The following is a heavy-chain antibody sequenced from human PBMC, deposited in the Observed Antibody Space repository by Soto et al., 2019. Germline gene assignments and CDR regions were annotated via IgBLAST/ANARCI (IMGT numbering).Heavy chain of an antibody. CDR2: ISSSSSYT. CDR1: GFTFSDYY. D-gene: IGHD6-19*01. J-gene: IGHJ6*02. V-gene: IGHV3-11*06. CDR3: ARVRIAVAGRHYYGMDV. Sequence: QVQLVESGGGLVKPGGSLRLSCAASGFTFSDYYMSWIRQAPGKGLEWVSYISSSSSYTNYAESVKGRFTISRDNAKNSLYLQMNSLRAEDTAVYYCARVRIAVAGRHYYGMDVWGQGTTVTVSS.